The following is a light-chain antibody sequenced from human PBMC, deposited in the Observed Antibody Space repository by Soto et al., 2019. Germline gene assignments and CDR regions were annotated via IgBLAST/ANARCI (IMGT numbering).Light chain of an antibody. CDR1: KLGDKY. V-gene: IGLV3-1*01. Sequence: SYELTQPPSVSVSPGQTASITCSGDKLGDKYACWYQQKTGQSPVEVIYQDSKRPSGIPERFSGSNSGNKATLAISGTQAMAEADYYCQAWDSSTGVFGGGTKVTV. CDR3: QAWDSSTGV. J-gene: IGLJ2*01. CDR2: QDS.